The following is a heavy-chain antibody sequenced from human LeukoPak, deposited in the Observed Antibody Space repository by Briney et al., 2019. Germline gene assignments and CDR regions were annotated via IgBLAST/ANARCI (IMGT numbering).Heavy chain of an antibody. CDR3: AGGGGVKGYFDY. Sequence: SETLSLTCTVSGGSISSSSYYWGWIRQPPGKGLEWIGSIYYSGSTYYNPSLKSRVTISVDTSKNQFSLKLSSVTAADTAVYYCAGGGGVKGYFDYWGQGTLVTVSS. J-gene: IGHJ4*02. CDR1: GGSISSSSYY. D-gene: IGHD3-16*01. V-gene: IGHV4-39*01. CDR2: IYYSGST.